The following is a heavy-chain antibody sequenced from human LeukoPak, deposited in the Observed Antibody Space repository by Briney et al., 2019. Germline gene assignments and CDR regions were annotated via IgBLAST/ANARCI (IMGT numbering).Heavy chain of an antibody. CDR2: ISYDGSNK. V-gene: IGHV3-30-3*01. CDR3: ARDSIVPLYY. Sequence: GGSLRLSCAASGFTFSSYAMHWVRQAPGKGLEWVAVISYDGSNKYYADSVRGRFTISRDNAKNSLYLQMNSPRAEDTAVYYCARDSIVPLYYWGQGTLVTVSS. CDR1: GFTFSSYA. J-gene: IGHJ4*02. D-gene: IGHD2-2*01.